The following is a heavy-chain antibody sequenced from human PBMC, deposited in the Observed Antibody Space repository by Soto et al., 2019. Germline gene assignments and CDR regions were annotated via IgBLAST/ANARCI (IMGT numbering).Heavy chain of an antibody. CDR1: GVTFSGYW. V-gene: IGHV3-74*01. CDR3: ARACCNEGNWFDP. D-gene: IGHD2-2*01. CDR2: INSDGSRT. J-gene: IGHJ5*02. Sequence: GGSLRLSCAASGVTFSGYWMHWVRQAPGKGLVWVSRINSDGSRTDYADSVKGRFTISRDNAKNTVHLQMNSLRVEDTAVYYCARACCNEGNWFDPWGRGTLVTVSS.